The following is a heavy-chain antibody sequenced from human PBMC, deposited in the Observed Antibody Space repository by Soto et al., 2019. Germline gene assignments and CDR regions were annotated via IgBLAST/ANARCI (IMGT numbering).Heavy chain of an antibody. J-gene: IGHJ4*02. D-gene: IGHD6-19*01. V-gene: IGHV1-18*01. CDR1: GYTFTSYG. Sequence: ASVKVSCKASGYTFTSYGISWVRQAPGQGLEWMGWISAYNGNTNYAQKLQGRVTMTTDTSTSTAYMELRSLRSDDTAVYYCARTKLTWYSSGWYPFDYWGQVTLVTVSS. CDR2: ISAYNGNT. CDR3: ARTKLTWYSSGWYPFDY.